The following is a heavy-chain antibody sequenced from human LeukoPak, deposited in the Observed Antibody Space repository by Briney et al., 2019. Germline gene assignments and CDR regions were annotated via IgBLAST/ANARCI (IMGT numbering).Heavy chain of an antibody. CDR3: ARLGTKYYYDSSGYQWGNWFDP. D-gene: IGHD3-22*01. V-gene: IGHV4-30-2*01. Sequence: SQTLSLTCAVSGGSISSGGYSWSWIRQPPGKGLEWIGYIYHSGSTYYNPSLKSRVTISVDRSKNQFSLKLSSVTAADTAVYYCARLGTKYYYDSSGYQWGNWFDPWGQGTLVTVSS. CDR1: GGSISSGGYS. J-gene: IGHJ5*02. CDR2: IYHSGST.